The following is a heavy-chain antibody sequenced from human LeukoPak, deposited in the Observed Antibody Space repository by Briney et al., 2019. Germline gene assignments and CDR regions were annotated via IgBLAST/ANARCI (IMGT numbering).Heavy chain of an antibody. Sequence: ASVAVSCKASGYTFTGYYMHWVRQAPGQGLEWMGWINPNSGGTNYAQKFQGWVTMTRDTSISTAYMELSRLRSDDTAVYYCARDRASYSSGWYTNYYYGMDVWGQGTTVTVSS. CDR1: GYTFTGYY. J-gene: IGHJ6*02. D-gene: IGHD6-19*01. CDR3: ARDRASYSSGWYTNYYYGMDV. V-gene: IGHV1-2*04. CDR2: INPNSGGT.